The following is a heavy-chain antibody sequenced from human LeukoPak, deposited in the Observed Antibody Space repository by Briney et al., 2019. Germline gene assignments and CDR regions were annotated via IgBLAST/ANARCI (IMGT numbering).Heavy chain of an antibody. CDR3: ARGGAYYDFWSGYYTDWFDP. D-gene: IGHD3-3*01. Sequence: SETLSLTCAVYGGSFSGYYWSWIRQPPGKGLEWIGEINHSGSTNYNPSLKSRVTISVGTSKNQFSLKLSSVTAADTAVYYCARGGAYYDFWSGYYTDWFDPWGQGTLVTVSS. V-gene: IGHV4-34*01. J-gene: IGHJ5*02. CDR2: INHSGST. CDR1: GGSFSGYY.